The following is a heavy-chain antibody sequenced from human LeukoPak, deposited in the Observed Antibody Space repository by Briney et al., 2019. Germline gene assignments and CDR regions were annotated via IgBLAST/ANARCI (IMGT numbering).Heavy chain of an antibody. V-gene: IGHV3-23*01. J-gene: IGHJ4*02. CDR2: IFGSGGST. Sequence: GGSLRLSCTASGFTFSSYAMYWVRQSPGKGLEWVSSIFGSGGSTHYADSVKGRFTISRDNSQNTVYLQMNSLRAEDTAVYYCGKTTTGYSSGRNPAWPIDYWGQGTLVSVSS. CDR3: GKTTTGYSSGRNPAWPIDY. D-gene: IGHD2-15*01. CDR1: GFTFSSYA.